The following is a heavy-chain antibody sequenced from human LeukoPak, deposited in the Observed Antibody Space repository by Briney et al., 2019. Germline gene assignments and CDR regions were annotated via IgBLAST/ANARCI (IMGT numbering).Heavy chain of an antibody. CDR3: ARHVRDIVATRGFDY. Sequence: PSETLSLTCTVSGGSISSYYWSWIRQPPGKGLEWIGYIYYSGSTNYNPSLKSRVTISVDTSKNQFSLKLSSVTAADTAVYYCARHVRDIVATRGFDYWGQGTLVTVSS. CDR2: IYYSGST. J-gene: IGHJ4*02. D-gene: IGHD5-12*01. CDR1: GGSISSYY. V-gene: IGHV4-59*08.